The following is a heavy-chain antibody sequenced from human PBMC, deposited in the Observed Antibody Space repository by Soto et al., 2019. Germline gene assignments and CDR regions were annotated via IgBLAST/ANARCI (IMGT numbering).Heavy chain of an antibody. CDR2: TYYRSNWYN. J-gene: IGHJ5*02. CDR1: GDSVSSNSAS. V-gene: IGHV6-1*01. Sequence: TLSLTGAISGDSVSSNSASWDWIRQSPSRVLEWLGRTYYRSNWYNDYAVSVKSRITINPGTSKNQFSLQLNSVTPEDTAVYYRARERNFDWLLQDWFDPWGKGTLVTVSS. CDR3: ARERNFDWLLQDWFDP. D-gene: IGHD3-9*01.